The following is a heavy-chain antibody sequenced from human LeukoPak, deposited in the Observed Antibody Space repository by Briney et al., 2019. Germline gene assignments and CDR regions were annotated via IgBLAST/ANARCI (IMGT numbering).Heavy chain of an antibody. J-gene: IGHJ4*02. CDR3: AKDLYYYDSSGYHFDY. Sequence: GGSLRLSCAASGFTFSSYGMHWVRQAPGKGLEWVAVISYDGTNKYYADSVKGRFTLSRDNSKNTLYLQMNSLRAEDTAVYYCAKDLYYYDSSGYHFDYWGQGTLVTVSS. CDR2: ISYDGTNK. D-gene: IGHD3-22*01. V-gene: IGHV3-30*18. CDR1: GFTFSSYG.